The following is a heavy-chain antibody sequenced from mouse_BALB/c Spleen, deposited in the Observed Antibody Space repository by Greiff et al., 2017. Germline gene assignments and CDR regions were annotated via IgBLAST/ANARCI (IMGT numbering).Heavy chain of an antibody. Sequence: EVKLMESGPSLVKPSQTLSLTCSVTGDSITSGYWNWIRKFPGNKLEYMGYISYSGSTYYNPSLKSRISITRDTSKNQYYLQLNSVTTEDTATYYCARGHYYYGSSYYFDVWGAGTTVTVSS. CDR3: ARGHYYYGSSYYFDV. V-gene: IGHV3-8*02. D-gene: IGHD1-1*01. J-gene: IGHJ1*01. CDR1: GDSITSGY. CDR2: ISYSGST.